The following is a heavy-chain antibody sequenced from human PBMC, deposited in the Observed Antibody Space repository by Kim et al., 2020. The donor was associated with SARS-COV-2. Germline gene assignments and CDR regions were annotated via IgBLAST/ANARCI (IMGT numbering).Heavy chain of an antibody. D-gene: IGHD2-2*01. Sequence: SVKVSCKASGGTFSSYAISWVRQAPGQGLEWMGRIIPILGIANYAQKFQGRVTITADKSTSTAYMELSSLRSEDTAVYYCARDPPHEDIVVVPPTYYYYGMDVWGQGTTVTVSS. J-gene: IGHJ6*02. V-gene: IGHV1-69*04. CDR3: ARDPPHEDIVVVPPTYYYYGMDV. CDR1: GGTFSSYA. CDR2: IIPILGIA.